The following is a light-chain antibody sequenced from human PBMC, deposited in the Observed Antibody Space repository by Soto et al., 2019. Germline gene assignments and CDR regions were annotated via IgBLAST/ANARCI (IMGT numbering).Light chain of an antibody. CDR2: EVS. CDR3: SSYTSTSTVV. Sequence: QSALTQPASVSGSPGQSITISCTGTSSDVGGYNFVSWYQHHPGKAPKLMLYEVSKRPSGVSNRFSGSESGNTASLTSSGLQAEDEADYSCSSYTSTSTVVFGGGTKLTVL. V-gene: IGLV2-14*01. CDR1: SSDVGGYNF. J-gene: IGLJ2*01.